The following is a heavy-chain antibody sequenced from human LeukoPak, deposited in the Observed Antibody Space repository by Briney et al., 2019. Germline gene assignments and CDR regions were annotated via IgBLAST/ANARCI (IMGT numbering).Heavy chain of an antibody. D-gene: IGHD3-16*01. J-gene: IGHJ5*02. CDR1: GGPFSGYY. CDR3: ARGLRGGQRCFDP. Sequence: PSETLSLTCSVYGGPFSGYYWSWIRRPPGKGLECIGEINHSGSTNYNPSLKSRVTISVDTSKNQFSLKLSSVTAADTAVYYCARGLRGGQRCFDPWGQGTLVTVSS. CDR2: INHSGST. V-gene: IGHV4-34*01.